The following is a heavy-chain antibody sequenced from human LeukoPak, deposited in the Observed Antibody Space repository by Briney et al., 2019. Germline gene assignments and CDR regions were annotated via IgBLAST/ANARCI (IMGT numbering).Heavy chain of an antibody. CDR2: INGEGLST. J-gene: IGHJ4*02. D-gene: IGHD5-18*01. CDR3: ARARGSSYGLFDY. CDR1: GFTFTTYA. V-gene: IGHV3-74*01. Sequence: GGSLRLSCAASGFTFTTYAMGWVRQAPGKGLVWVSRINGEGLSTSYADSVQGRFTISRDNAKNTLYLQMNSLRAEDTAVYYCARARGSSYGLFDYWGQGTLVTVSS.